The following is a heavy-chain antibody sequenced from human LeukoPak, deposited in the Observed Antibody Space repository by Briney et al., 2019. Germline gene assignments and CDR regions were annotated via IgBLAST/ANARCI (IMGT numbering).Heavy chain of an antibody. J-gene: IGHJ4*02. D-gene: IGHD4-17*01. CDR1: GFTFSSYS. Sequence: GGSLRFSCAASGFTFSSYSMNWVRQAPGKGLEWVSSISSSSSYIYYADSVKGRFTISRDNAKNSLYLQMNSLRAEDTAVYYCARSSTVPNPDYWGQGTLVTVSS. V-gene: IGHV3-21*01. CDR2: ISSSSSYI. CDR3: ARSSTVPNPDY.